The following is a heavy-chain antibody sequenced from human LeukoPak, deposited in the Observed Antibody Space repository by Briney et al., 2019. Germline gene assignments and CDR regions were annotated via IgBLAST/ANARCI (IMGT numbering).Heavy chain of an antibody. CDR2: IRYDGSNK. J-gene: IGHJ3*02. D-gene: IGHD6-25*01. V-gene: IGHV3-30*02. Sequence: PGGSLRLSCAASGFSFSSYGMHWVRQAPGKGLEWVAFIRYDGSNKYYADSVKGRFTISRDNSKNTLYLQMNSLRAEDTAVYYCARRSAAKDAFDIWGQGTKVTVSS. CDR1: GFSFSSYG. CDR3: ARRSAAKDAFDI.